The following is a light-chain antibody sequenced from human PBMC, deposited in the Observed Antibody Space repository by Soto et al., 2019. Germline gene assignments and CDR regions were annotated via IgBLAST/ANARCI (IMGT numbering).Light chain of an antibody. J-gene: IGLJ1*01. CDR1: SSNIGSNY. Sequence: QSVLTQPTSASGTPGQRVTISCSGSSSNIGSNYVYWYQQLPGTAPKLLIYRNNQRPSGVPDRFSGSKSGTSASLAISGLRSEDEADYYCAARDVNLSAFYVFGTSTKVSIL. CDR2: RNN. V-gene: IGLV1-47*01. CDR3: AARDVNLSAFYV.